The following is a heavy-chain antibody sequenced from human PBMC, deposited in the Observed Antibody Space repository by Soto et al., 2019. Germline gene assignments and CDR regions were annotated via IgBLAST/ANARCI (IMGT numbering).Heavy chain of an antibody. CDR3: ARDQRATTMVRGGGMDV. CDR1: RYTFTNFY. D-gene: IGHD3-10*01. CDR2: INPSGGST. Sequence: ASVKVSCKASRYTFTNFYIHWLRQAPGQGLEWMGIINPSGGSTTYPQKFQGRVTMTRDTSTSTVHMELSSLRSEDTAVYYCARDQRATTMVRGGGMDVWGQGTTVTVSS. V-gene: IGHV1-46*01. J-gene: IGHJ6*02.